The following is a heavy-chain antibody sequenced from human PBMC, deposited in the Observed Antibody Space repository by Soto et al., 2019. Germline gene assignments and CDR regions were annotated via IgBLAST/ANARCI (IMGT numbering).Heavy chain of an antibody. CDR1: GFSVSNHY. Sequence: GGSLRLSCAASGFSVSNHYMTWVRQAPGKGLEWVSIIYTRGDRYYADSVKGRFTISRDNSDNTLYLQMNSLRAEDTAIYYCARELDITGYILRYWGLGTLVTVSS. CDR2: IYTRGDR. V-gene: IGHV3-53*01. D-gene: IGHD3-16*02. J-gene: IGHJ4*02. CDR3: ARELDITGYILRY.